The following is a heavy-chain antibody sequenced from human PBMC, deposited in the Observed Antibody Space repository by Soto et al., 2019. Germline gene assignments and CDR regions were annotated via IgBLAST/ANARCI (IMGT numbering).Heavy chain of an antibody. J-gene: IGHJ5*02. CDR1: GYSFTSYW. D-gene: IGHD3-22*01. CDR2: IYPGDSDT. CDR3: ARHPLLYVISGYGLRFDP. V-gene: IGHV5-51*01. Sequence: GESLKISCKGSGYSFTSYWIGWVRQMPGKGLEWMGIIYPGDSDTRYSPSFQGQVTISADKSISTAYLQWSSLKASDTAMYYCARHPLLYVISGYGLRFDPRGQGTLVTGSS.